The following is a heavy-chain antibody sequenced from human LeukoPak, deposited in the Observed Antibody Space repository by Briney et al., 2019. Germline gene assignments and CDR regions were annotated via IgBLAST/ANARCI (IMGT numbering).Heavy chain of an antibody. V-gene: IGHV4-34*01. J-gene: IGHJ4*02. Sequence: SETLSLTCAVYGGSFSGYYWSWIGRPQGKGREGIGEINHSGSTNYNPSLKSRVTISVDTSKNQFSLKLSSVTAADTAVYYCARGRRQSYYYDSSGYYPRFDYWGQGTLVTVSS. D-gene: IGHD3-22*01. CDR2: INHSGST. CDR3: ARGRRQSYYYDSSGYYPRFDY. CDR1: GGSFSGYY.